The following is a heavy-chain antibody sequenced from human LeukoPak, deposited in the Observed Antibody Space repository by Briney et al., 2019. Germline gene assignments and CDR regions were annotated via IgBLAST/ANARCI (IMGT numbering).Heavy chain of an antibody. Sequence: GGSLRLSCAASGSTFSSYAMSWVRQAPGKGLEWVSAISGSGGSTYYADSVKGRFTISRDNSKNTLYLQMNSLRAEDTAVYYCAKAGFGYTVTTTYFDNWGQGTLVTVSS. CDR1: GSTFSSYA. CDR3: AKAGFGYTVTTTYFDN. J-gene: IGHJ4*02. D-gene: IGHD4-17*01. CDR2: ISGSGGST. V-gene: IGHV3-23*01.